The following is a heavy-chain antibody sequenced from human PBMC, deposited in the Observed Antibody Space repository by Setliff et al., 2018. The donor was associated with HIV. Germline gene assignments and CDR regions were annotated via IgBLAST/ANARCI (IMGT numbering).Heavy chain of an antibody. CDR1: GYTFTNYD. J-gene: IGHJ4*02. V-gene: IGHV1-8*01. CDR3: ARGSFGGSYPSF. CDR2: MNPDSGLT. D-gene: IGHD1-26*01. Sequence: RASVKVSCKASGYTFTNYDINWVRQVPGQGLEWMGRMNPDSGLTDYAPKLQGRVIMTRNTSITTAYMQVTRLRSDDTAVYYCARGSFGGSYPSFWGQGTLVTVSS.